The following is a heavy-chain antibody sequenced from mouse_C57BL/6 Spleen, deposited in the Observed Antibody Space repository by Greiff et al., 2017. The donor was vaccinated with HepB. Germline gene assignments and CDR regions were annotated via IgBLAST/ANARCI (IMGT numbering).Heavy chain of an antibody. V-gene: IGHV1-15*01. CDR3: TRYYYGSSREYYFDY. D-gene: IGHD1-1*01. J-gene: IGHJ2*01. CDR1: GYTFTDYE. CDR2: IDPETGGT. Sequence: VQLVESGAELVRPGASVTLSCKASGYTFTDYEMHWVKQTPVHGLEWIGAIDPETGGTAYNQKFKGKAILTADKSSSTAYMELRSLTSEDSAVYYCTRYYYGSSREYYFDYWGQGTTLTVSS.